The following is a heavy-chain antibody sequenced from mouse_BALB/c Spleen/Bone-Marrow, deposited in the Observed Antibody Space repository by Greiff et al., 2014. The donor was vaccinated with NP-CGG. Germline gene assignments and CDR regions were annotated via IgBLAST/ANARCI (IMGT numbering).Heavy chain of an antibody. D-gene: IGHD1-1*02. Sequence: VQLKESGGGLVKPGESLKLSCAASGFTFSDFYMFWFRQTPEKRLEWVATISNGGTYTYYPDSVKGRFTISRDNAKNNLYLQMSSLKSEDTAMYYCARSGERYGAMDYWGQGTSVTVTS. CDR1: GFTFSDFY. J-gene: IGHJ4*01. CDR3: ARSGERYGAMDY. V-gene: IGHV5-4*02. CDR2: ISNGGTYT.